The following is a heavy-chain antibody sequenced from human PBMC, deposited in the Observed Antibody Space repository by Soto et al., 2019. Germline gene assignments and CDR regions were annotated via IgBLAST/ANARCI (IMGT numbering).Heavy chain of an antibody. D-gene: IGHD6-13*01. CDR1: RYSFTSYW. J-gene: IGHJ6*02. CDR3: ARQQPYSREPYYYYGMDV. CDR2: IYPGDSAT. Sequence: GESLKTSCEGSRYSFTSYWIGSVRQMPGKGLEWMGIIYPGDSATRYSPPFQGHVTISADKSISTAYLQWSSLKASDTAMYYCARQQPYSREPYYYYGMDVWGQGTTVTVSS. V-gene: IGHV5-51*01.